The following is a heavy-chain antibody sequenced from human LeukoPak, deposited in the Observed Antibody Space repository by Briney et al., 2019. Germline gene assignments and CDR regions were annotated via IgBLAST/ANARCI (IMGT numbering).Heavy chain of an antibody. CDR1: GYTFTGYY. D-gene: IGHD6-19*01. CDR3: ARDLGQWLDFYYYGMDV. J-gene: IGHJ6*02. Sequence: GASVKVSCKASGYTFTGYYMHWVRQAPGQGLEWMGWINPNSGGTNYAQKFQGRVTMTRDTSISTAYMELSRLRSDDTAVYYCARDLGQWLDFYYYGMDVWGQGTTVTVSS. V-gene: IGHV1-2*02. CDR2: INPNSGGT.